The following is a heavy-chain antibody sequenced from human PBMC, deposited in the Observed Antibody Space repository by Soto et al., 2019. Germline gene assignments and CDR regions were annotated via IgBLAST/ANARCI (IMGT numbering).Heavy chain of an antibody. CDR2: ISGSGGST. D-gene: IGHD5-12*01. Sequence: EVQLLESGGGLVQPGGSLRLSCAASGFTFSSYAMSWVRQAPGKGLEWVSAISGSGGSTYYADSVKGRFTISRDNSKNTLYRQMNSLRAEDTAVYYCAKGGEWLRSEYYFDYWGQGPLVTVSS. J-gene: IGHJ4*02. CDR3: AKGGEWLRSEYYFDY. CDR1: GFTFSSYA. V-gene: IGHV3-23*01.